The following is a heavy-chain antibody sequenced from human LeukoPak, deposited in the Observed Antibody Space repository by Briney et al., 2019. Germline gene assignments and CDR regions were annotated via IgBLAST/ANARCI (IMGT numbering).Heavy chain of an antibody. V-gene: IGHV3-7*01. Sequence: GGSLRLSCAASGFTFSSYTMNWVRQAPGKGLEWVANIKQDGSEKYYVDSVKGRFTISRDNAKNSLYLQMNSLRAEDTAVYYCARGAFEYYYYYMDVWGKGTTVTVSS. CDR2: IKQDGSEK. D-gene: IGHD3-9*01. J-gene: IGHJ6*03. CDR3: ARGAFEYYYYYMDV. CDR1: GFTFSSYT.